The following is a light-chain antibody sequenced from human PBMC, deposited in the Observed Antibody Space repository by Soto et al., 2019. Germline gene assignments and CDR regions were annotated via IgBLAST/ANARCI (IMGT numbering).Light chain of an antibody. CDR1: QNINTY. Sequence: DIQMTQSPSSLSASVGDRVTITCRASQNINTYLNWCQQKPGKATNLLIYAASSLQSGVPSRFSGSGSGTDFTLTISSLQPEDFATYYCQHSYSTPYTFGQGTKLEMK. CDR3: QHSYSTPYT. V-gene: IGKV1-39*01. J-gene: IGKJ2*01. CDR2: AAS.